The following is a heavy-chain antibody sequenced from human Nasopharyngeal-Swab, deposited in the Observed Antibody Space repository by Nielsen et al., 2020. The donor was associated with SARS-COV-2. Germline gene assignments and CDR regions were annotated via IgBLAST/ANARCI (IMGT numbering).Heavy chain of an antibody. CDR2: IYPSDSDT. CDR1: GYRFPNYW. V-gene: IGHV5-51*01. Sequence: KVSCKGSGYRFPNYWIGWVRQMPGKGLEWMGIIYPSDSDTRYSPSFQGQVTISADKSISTAYLQWSSLKASDTAMYYCATQEKVYDSSGYYSGDAFDIWGQGTMVTVSS. D-gene: IGHD3-22*01. J-gene: IGHJ3*02. CDR3: ATQEKVYDSSGYYSGDAFDI.